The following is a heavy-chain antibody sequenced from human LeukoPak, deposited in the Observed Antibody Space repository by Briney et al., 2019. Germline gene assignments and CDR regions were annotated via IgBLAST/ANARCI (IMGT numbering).Heavy chain of an antibody. CDR2: INHSGST. D-gene: IGHD2-15*01. CDR3: ARAPGGCGGTCAFDS. CDR1: GGSFSGYY. J-gene: IGHJ4*02. V-gene: IGHV4-34*10. Sequence: PSETLSLTCAVYGGSFSGYYWSWIRQPPGKGLEWIGEINHSGSTNYNPSLKSRITMSLDTPENQFSLRLTSVTAADTAVYFCARAPGGCGGTCAFDSWGQGTLVTVSS.